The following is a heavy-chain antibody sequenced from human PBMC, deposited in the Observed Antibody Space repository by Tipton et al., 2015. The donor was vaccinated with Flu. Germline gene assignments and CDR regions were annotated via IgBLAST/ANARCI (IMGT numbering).Heavy chain of an antibody. Sequence: QVQLVQSGAEVKKPGASVKVSCKASGYTFTGYYMHWVRQAPGQGLEWMGWVNPNSGGTNYAQKFQGRVTMTRDTSISTAYMELSRLRSDDTAVYYCARGSGESSGYYSFDYWGQGTLVTVSS. D-gene: IGHD3-22*01. V-gene: IGHV1-2*02. J-gene: IGHJ4*02. CDR3: ARGSGESSGYYSFDY. CDR2: VNPNSGGT. CDR1: GYTFTGYY.